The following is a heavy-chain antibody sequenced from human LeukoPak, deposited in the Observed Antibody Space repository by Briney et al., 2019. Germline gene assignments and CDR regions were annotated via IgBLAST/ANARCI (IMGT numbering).Heavy chain of an antibody. D-gene: IGHD6-19*01. J-gene: IGHJ4*02. V-gene: IGHV3-21*01. CDR3: ARGKYSSGWFDY. Sequence: GGSLRLSCAASGFTFSSYSMSWVRKAAGKGLDWVSSITTSSTYISYADSVKGRFTISRDNAKNSLYLQMNSLRAEDTAVYYCARGKYSSGWFDYWGQGTLVTVSS. CDR2: ITTSSTYI. CDR1: GFTFSSYS.